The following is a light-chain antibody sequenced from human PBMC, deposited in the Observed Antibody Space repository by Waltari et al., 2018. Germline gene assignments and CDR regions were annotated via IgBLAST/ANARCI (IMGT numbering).Light chain of an antibody. J-gene: IGLJ2*01. CDR2: EVT. CDR1: SSDVGTYNS. Sequence: QSALTQPPSASGSPGQSVTISCTGTSSDVGTYNSVSWYQQHPGTAPKLMIYEVTKRPAGVPDRFAGSKSGNAASLTVSGLQAEDAADYYCCAFAGSNIVVFGGGTKLTVL. CDR3: CAFAGSNIVV. V-gene: IGLV2-8*01.